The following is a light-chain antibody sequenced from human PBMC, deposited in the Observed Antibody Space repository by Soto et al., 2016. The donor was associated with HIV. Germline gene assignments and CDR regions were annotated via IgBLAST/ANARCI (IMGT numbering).Light chain of an antibody. CDR3: HVWDSSSDHYV. CDR2: DNS. J-gene: IGLJ1*01. CDR1: NIGSKS. Sequence: SYELTQPPSVSVAPGKTAMITCGGNNIGSKSVHWYQQKPGQAPVLVVYDNSHRPSGIPERFSGSNSGNTATLTITRVEGGDEADYYYHVWDSSSDHYVFGGGTKVTVL. V-gene: IGLV3-21*03.